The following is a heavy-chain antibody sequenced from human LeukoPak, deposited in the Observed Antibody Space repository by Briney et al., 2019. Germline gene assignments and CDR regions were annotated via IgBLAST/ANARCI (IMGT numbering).Heavy chain of an antibody. Sequence: SGPTLVNPTQTLTLTCAFSGFSLSTSGVGVGWIRQPPGKALEWLALIYWDDDKRYSPSLKSRLTITKDTSKNQVVLTMTNMDPVDTATYYCAHRLVAAAGQEFDYWGQGTLVTVSS. CDR3: AHRLVAAAGQEFDY. J-gene: IGHJ4*02. D-gene: IGHD6-13*01. CDR2: IYWDDDK. CDR1: GFSLSTSGVG. V-gene: IGHV2-5*02.